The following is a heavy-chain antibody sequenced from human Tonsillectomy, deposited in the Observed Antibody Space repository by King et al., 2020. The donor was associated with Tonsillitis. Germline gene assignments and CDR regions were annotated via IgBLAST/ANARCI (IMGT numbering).Heavy chain of an antibody. CDR2: IYYSGNT. D-gene: IGHD3-10*01. J-gene: IGHJ5*02. Sequence: VQLQESGPRLVKPSETLSLTCTVSGASISSYYWSWIRQSPGKGLEWIGYIYYSGNTNYNPSLKSRVTISVDTSKNQFSLRLSSVTAADTAVYYCARDVGRQYGSGSFNWFDPWGQGTLVTVSS. V-gene: IGHV4-59*01. CDR1: GASISSYY. CDR3: ARDVGRQYGSGSFNWFDP.